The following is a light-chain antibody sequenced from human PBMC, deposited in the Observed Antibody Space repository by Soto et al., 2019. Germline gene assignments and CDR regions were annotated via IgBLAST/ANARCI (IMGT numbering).Light chain of an antibody. J-gene: IGKJ2*01. CDR3: QQYGSSPPMYT. CDR1: ESVSSSN. CDR2: GAS. Sequence: EIVLTQSPGTLSLSPGERATLSCRASESVSSSNLAWYQQKPGQAPRLLIYGASNRATGIPDRFSGSGSGTEFTLTISRLEPEDFAVYYCQQYGSSPPMYTFGQGTKLEIK. V-gene: IGKV3-20*01.